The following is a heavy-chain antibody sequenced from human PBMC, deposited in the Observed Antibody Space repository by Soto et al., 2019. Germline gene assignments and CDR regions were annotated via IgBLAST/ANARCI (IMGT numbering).Heavy chain of an antibody. CDR1: GYSFTTYW. J-gene: IGHJ4*02. V-gene: IGHV5-51*01. D-gene: IGHD6-13*01. CDR2: IYPGDSDT. CDR3: AAYGGSSGRHFAY. Sequence: DALKISGKGSGYSFTTYWIGWVRQMPGKGLEWMAMIYPGDSDTRYSPSFQGQVTISADKSTSTAYLQWSGLKASDTALYYCAAYGGSSGRHFAYSGQGTLVTVSS.